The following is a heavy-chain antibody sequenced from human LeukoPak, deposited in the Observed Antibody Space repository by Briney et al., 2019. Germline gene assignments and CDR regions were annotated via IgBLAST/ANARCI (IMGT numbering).Heavy chain of an antibody. CDR3: ATGSGSYWAPNFDY. V-gene: IGHV3-7*01. CDR1: GFTFSSYW. Sequence: GGSLRLSCAASGFTFSSYWMSWVRQAPGKGLEWVANIKQDGSEKYYVDSVKGRFTISRDNAKNSLYLQMNSLRAEDTAVYYCATGSGSYWAPNFDYWGQGTLVTVSS. D-gene: IGHD1-26*01. J-gene: IGHJ4*02. CDR2: IKQDGSEK.